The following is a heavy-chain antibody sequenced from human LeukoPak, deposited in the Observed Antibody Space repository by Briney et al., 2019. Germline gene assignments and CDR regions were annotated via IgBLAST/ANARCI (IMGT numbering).Heavy chain of an antibody. J-gene: IGHJ3*02. V-gene: IGHV4-59*01. D-gene: IGHD1-14*01. CDR3: TRDRKYYEI. Sequence: SETLSLTCTVSGGSIRSYYWSWIRQPPGERLEWIGYIYYTGTTTYNPSLKSRATLSIDTSKNQFSLKLSSVTAADTAVYFCTRDRKYYEIWGQGTMVTVSS. CDR1: GGSIRSYY. CDR2: IYYTGTT.